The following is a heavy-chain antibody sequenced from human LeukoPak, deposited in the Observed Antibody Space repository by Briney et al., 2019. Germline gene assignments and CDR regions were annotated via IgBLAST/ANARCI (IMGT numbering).Heavy chain of an antibody. Sequence: GGSLRLSCAASGSTIRTYDIIWVRQAPGKGLEWVSGISGRSGSTYFADSVKGRFTVSRDNSKNTVSLHMNSLRAEDTALYYCARDQDHYVGAFALWGQGTMVTVSS. J-gene: IGHJ3*01. D-gene: IGHD3-10*02. CDR2: ISGRSGST. V-gene: IGHV3-23*01. CDR1: GSTIRTYD. CDR3: ARDQDHYVGAFAL.